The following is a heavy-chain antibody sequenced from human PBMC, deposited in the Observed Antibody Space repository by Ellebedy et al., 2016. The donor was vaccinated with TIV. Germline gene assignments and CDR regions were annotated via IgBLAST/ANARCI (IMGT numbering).Heavy chain of an antibody. V-gene: IGHV1-69*13. CDR2: IIPIFGTA. D-gene: IGHD3-10*01. CDR3: ATEDAYYNGSGTSKTDC. Sequence: AASVKVSCKASGGTFSTYTISWARQAPGQGLEWMGGIIPIFGTANYAQKFQGRITITADESTSTAYMELSSLRSEDTAVYYCATEDAYYNGSGTSKTDCWGQGTLVTVSS. J-gene: IGHJ4*02. CDR1: GGTFSTYT.